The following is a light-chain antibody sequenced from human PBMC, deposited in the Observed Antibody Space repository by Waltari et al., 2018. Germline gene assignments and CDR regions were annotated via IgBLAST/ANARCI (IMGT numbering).Light chain of an antibody. Sequence: QSVLTQPPSASGTPGQRVTISCSGSSSHIGSNTVNWYQQLPGTAPKLLIYRNNQRPSGVPDRFSGSKSGTSASLAISGLQSEDEADYYCAAWDDSLNGPVFGGGTKLTVL. J-gene: IGLJ3*02. CDR1: SSHIGSNT. CDR2: RNN. CDR3: AAWDDSLNGPV. V-gene: IGLV1-44*01.